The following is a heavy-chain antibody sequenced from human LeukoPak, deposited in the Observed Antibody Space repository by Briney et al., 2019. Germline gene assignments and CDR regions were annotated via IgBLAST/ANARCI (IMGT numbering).Heavy chain of an antibody. CDR1: GFTFSSYT. D-gene: IGHD3-22*01. J-gene: IGHJ4*02. CDR2: ISYDGSNK. V-gene: IGHV3-30-3*01. CDR3: ARDSSYDSSGYYNFDY. Sequence: PGRSLRLSCAASGFTFSSYTMHWVRQAPRKGLEWVAVISYDGSNKYYADSVKGRFTISRDNSKNTLYLQMNSLRVEDTAVYYCARDSSYDSSGYYNFDYWGQGTLVTVSS.